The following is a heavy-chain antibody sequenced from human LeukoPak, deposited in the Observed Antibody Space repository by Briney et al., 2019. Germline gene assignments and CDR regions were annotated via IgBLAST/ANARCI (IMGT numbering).Heavy chain of an antibody. CDR2: INGSGGSA. Sequence: GGSLRLSCAASGFTFSSYAMSWVRQAPGKGLEWVSAINGSGGSAYYADSVKGRFTISRDNSKNTLYLQMNSLRAEDTAVYYCAKKISGWRIPGDFWGQGTLVTVSS. D-gene: IGHD6-19*01. J-gene: IGHJ4*02. V-gene: IGHV3-23*01. CDR3: AKKISGWRIPGDF. CDR1: GFTFSSYA.